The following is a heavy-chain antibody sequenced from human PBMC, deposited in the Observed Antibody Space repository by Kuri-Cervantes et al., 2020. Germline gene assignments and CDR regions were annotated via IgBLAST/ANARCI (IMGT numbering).Heavy chain of an antibody. CDR1: GYTLTELS. CDR2: FDPEDGET. J-gene: IGHJ3*02. CDR3: ATEIVTMPHDAFDI. V-gene: IGHV1-24*01. Sequence: ASVKVSCKVSGYTLTELSMHWVRQAPGKGLEWMGGFDPEDGETIYAQKSQGRVTMTEDTSTDTAYMELSSLRSEDTAVYYCATEIVTMPHDAFDIWGQGTMVTVSS. D-gene: IGHD2-2*01.